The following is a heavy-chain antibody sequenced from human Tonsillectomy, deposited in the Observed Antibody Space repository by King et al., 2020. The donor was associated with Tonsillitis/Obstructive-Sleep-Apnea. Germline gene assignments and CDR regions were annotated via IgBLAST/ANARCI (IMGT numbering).Heavy chain of an antibody. CDR3: ARDFHSNYVPYYYMDV. Sequence: VQLVESGAEVKKPGASVKVSCKASGYTFTGYYMHWVRQAPGQGLEWMGWINPNSGGKNYAQKFKGWVTMTMDTSISTAYTERSRLRSDDTAGDYCARDFHSNYVPYYYMDVWGKGTTVTVSS. CDR1: GYTFTGYY. J-gene: IGHJ6*03. CDR2: INPNSGGK. D-gene: IGHD4-11*01. V-gene: IGHV1-2*04.